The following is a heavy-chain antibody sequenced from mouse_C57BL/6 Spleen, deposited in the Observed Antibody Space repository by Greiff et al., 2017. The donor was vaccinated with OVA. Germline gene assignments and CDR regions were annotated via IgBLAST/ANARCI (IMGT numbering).Heavy chain of an antibody. J-gene: IGHJ3*01. CDR2: IYPGDGDT. CDR3: ARWDYSNSPCAY. CDR1: GYAFSSSW. V-gene: IGHV1-82*01. Sequence: QVQLQQSGPELVKPGASVKISCKASGYAFSSSWMNWVKQRPGKGLEWIGRIYPGDGDTNYNGKFKGKATLTADKSSSTAYMQLSSLTSEDSAVYFCARWDYSNSPCAYWGQGTLVTVSA. D-gene: IGHD2-5*01.